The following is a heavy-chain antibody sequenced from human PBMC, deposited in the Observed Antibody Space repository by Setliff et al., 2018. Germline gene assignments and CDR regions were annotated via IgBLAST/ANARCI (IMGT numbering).Heavy chain of an antibody. J-gene: IGHJ4*02. D-gene: IGHD5-18*01. CDR3: ARDLGYSYGIYYFDY. CDR1: GGSISGHY. CDR2: IYYSGST. V-gene: IGHV4-59*11. Sequence: SETLSLTCTVSGGSISGHYWSWIRQPPGKGLEWIGSIYYSGSTNYNPSLKSRVTISVDTSKNQFSLKLSSVTAADTAVYYCARDLGYSYGIYYFDYWGQGTLVTVSS.